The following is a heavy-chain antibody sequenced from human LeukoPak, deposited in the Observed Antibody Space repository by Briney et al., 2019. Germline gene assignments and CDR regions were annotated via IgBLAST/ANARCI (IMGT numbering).Heavy chain of an antibody. Sequence: PSETLSLTCTVSGGSISRYYWSWIRQPPGKGLEWIGYIYYSGSTNYNPSLKSRVTIPVDTSKNQFSLTWSSVTRAVTAVCECARYYYYGMDVWGQGTTVTVSS. CDR2: IYYSGST. J-gene: IGHJ6*02. CDR1: GGSISRYY. CDR3: ARYYYYGMDV. V-gene: IGHV4-59*01.